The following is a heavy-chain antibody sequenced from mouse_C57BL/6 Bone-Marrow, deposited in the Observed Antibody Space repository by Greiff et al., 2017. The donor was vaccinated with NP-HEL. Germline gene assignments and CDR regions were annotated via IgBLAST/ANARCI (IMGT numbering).Heavy chain of an antibody. CDR2: IYPGDGAT. CDR1: GYAFSSSW. V-gene: IGHV1-82*01. J-gene: IGHJ2*01. D-gene: IGHD3-2*01. Sequence: QVQLQQSGPELVKPGASVKLSCKASGYAFSSSWMNWVTQRPGQGLEWIGRIYPGDGATNYNGKFKGKATLTADKSSSTAYMQLSSLTSEDSAVYFCARKDSIGDYGDQGTTPTVSS. CDR3: ARKDSIGDY.